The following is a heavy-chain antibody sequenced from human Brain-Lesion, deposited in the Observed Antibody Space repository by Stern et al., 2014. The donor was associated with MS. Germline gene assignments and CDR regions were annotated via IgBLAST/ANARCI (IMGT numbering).Heavy chain of an antibody. CDR3: VRPDIMGTIWN. CDR1: GGSITSSSYY. D-gene: IGHD1-26*01. V-gene: IGHV4-39*01. J-gene: IGHJ4*02. Sequence: VQLVESGPGLVKPSETLSLTCTVSGGSITSSSYYWGWIRQPPGRGLEYIGTVYYTGSTFYDPSLKSRVTLSVDTPKTQVALKLPSVTAADTAVYYCVRPDIMGTIWNWGQGTLVTVSS. CDR2: VYYTGST.